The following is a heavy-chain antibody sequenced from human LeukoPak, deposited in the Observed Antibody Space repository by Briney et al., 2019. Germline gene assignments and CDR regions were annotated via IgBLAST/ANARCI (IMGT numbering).Heavy chain of an antibody. CDR1: GYTFSSYY. V-gene: IGHV1-46*01. CDR2: INPSGCNT. CDR3: ARKSGSWNYDWFDP. Sequence: ASLKVSCKASGYTFSSYYMHWGRQAPGQGLEWMGIINPSGCNTNYAQKFQGRVTMTRDMSTSTVYMELSRLRAEDTAVYYCARKSGSWNYDWFDPWGQGTLVTVSS. J-gene: IGHJ5*02. D-gene: IGHD1-7*01.